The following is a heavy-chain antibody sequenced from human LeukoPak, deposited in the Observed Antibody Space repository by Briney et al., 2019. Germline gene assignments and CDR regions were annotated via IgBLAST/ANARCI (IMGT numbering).Heavy chain of an antibody. D-gene: IGHD4-17*01. CDR2: ISSSSTYI. CDR1: GFTISSYS. J-gene: IGHJ4*02. V-gene: IGHV3-21*01. CDR3: ARDGNGDYGTIDY. Sequence: GGSLRLSCAASGFTISSYSMNWVRQTPGKGLAWVSSISSSSTYIYYADSLKGRFTISRDNAKNSLYLQMNSLRAEDTAVYYCARDGNGDYGTIDYWGQGTLVTVSS.